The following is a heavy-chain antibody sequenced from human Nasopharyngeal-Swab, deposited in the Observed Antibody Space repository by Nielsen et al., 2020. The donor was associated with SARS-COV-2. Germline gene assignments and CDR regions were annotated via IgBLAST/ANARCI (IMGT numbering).Heavy chain of an antibody. CDR3: AKVRSWRLDAFDS. Sequence: GGSLRLSCAASGFTFSSYAMSWVRQAPGKGLEWVSVIHSDPSNTYYVDSVKGRFTISRHNSKKTLFLQMASLRVEDTAVYYCAKVRSWRLDAFDSWGQGTLVTVSS. J-gene: IGHJ4*02. CDR1: GFTFSSYA. CDR2: IHSDPSNT. D-gene: IGHD6-13*01. V-gene: IGHV3-23*03.